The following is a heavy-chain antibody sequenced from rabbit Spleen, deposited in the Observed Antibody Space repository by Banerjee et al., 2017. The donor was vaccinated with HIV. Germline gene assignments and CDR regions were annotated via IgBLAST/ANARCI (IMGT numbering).Heavy chain of an antibody. V-gene: IGHV1S47*01. CDR1: GFDFSNYG. Sequence: QEHLKESGGGLVQSGGSLKVSCKASGFDFSNYGVSWVRQAPGKGLEWIGYIEPIFGNTYYANWVNGRFTISSHNAQNTLYLQLSSLTAADTATYFCVRDQAGDADYGPYYLNLWGPGTLVTVS. D-gene: IGHD2-1*01. CDR3: VRDQAGDADYGPYYLNL. CDR2: IEPIFGNT. J-gene: IGHJ4*01.